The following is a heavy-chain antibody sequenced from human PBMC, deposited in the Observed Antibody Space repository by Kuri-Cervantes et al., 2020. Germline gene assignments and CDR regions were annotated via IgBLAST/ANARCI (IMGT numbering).Heavy chain of an antibody. CDR1: GGSFSGYY. J-gene: IGHJ6*03. V-gene: IGHV4-34*01. CDR3: ARDYGSGSYGAHYMDV. Sequence: ESLKISCAVYGGSFSGYYWNWIRQPPGKGLEWIGEIKHSGSINYNPSLKSRVTISVDKSKNQFSLKLSSVTAADTAVYYCARDYGSGSYGAHYMDVWGKGTTVTVSS. D-gene: IGHD3-10*01. CDR2: IKHSGSI.